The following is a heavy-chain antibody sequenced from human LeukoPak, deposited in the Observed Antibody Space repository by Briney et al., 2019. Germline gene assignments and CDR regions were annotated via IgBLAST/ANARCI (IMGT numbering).Heavy chain of an antibody. J-gene: IGHJ2*01. Sequence: PGGSLRLPCAGSGFTFSSHAVHWVRQAPGKGLEWVAVISSIVNFEYCSDSVRGRFAISRDNSKNTVYLQMKSLTPEDTAVYYCARQGPPGQWYFDLWGRGGTLVTVSS. V-gene: IGHV3-30*09. CDR3: ARQGPPGQWYFDL. CDR1: GFTFSSHA. CDR2: ISSIVNFE.